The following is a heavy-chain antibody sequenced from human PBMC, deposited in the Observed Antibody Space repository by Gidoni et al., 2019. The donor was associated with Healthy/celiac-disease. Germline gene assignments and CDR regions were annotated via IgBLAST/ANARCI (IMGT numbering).Heavy chain of an antibody. D-gene: IGHD3-3*01. CDR1: GCTCRSYA. CDR2: ISYDGSNK. Sequence: QVQLVESGGGVVQPGRSLRLACASSGCTCRSYAMHWVRQAPGKGLECVAVISYDGSNKYYADSVKGRFTISRDNSKNTLYLQMNSLRAEYTAVYYCARDLVLRFLEWLPHAEYFQHWGQGTLVTVSS. J-gene: IGHJ1*01. CDR3: ARDLVLRFLEWLPHAEYFQH. V-gene: IGHV3-30*04.